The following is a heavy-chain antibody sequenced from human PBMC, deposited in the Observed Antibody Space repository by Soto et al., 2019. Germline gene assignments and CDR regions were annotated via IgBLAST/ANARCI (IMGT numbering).Heavy chain of an antibody. CDR2: IYYSGST. CDR3: TRAATVIAVTWFDP. D-gene: IGHD2-21*01. Sequence: QVQLQESGPGLVKPSQTLSLTCTVSGGSISSGGYYWSWIRQHPGKGLEWIGYIYYSGSTYYNPSLKSRVTISVDTSKNQFSLKLSSVTAADTAVYYCTRAATVIAVTWFDPWGQGTLVTVSS. J-gene: IGHJ5*02. CDR1: GGSISSGGYY. V-gene: IGHV4-31*03.